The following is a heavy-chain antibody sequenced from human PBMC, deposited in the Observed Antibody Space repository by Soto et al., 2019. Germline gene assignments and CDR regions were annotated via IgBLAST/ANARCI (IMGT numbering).Heavy chain of an antibody. CDR3: ARVSGVAAAGTTPTYYYYGMDV. V-gene: IGHV4-59*01. CDR1: GGSISSYY. CDR2: IYYSGST. Sequence: SETLSLTCTVSGGSISSYYWSWIRQPPGKGLEWIGYIYYSGSTNYNPSLKSRVTISVDTSKNQFSLKLSSVTAADTAVYYCARVSGVAAAGTTPTYYYYGMDVWGKGTMVTVFS. J-gene: IGHJ6*04. D-gene: IGHD6-13*01.